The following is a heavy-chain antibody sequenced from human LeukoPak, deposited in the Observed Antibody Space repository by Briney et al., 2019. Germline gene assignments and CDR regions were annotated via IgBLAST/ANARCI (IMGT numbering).Heavy chain of an antibody. V-gene: IGHV3-9*01. Sequence: GGSLRLSCAASGFTVSSNYMSWVRQAPGKGLEWVSGISWNSGSIGYADSVKGRFTISRDNAKNSLYLQMNSLRAEDTALYYCAKEIPLFGMDVWGQGTTVTVSS. J-gene: IGHJ6*02. CDR2: ISWNSGSI. CDR1: GFTVSSNY. CDR3: AKEIPLFGMDV.